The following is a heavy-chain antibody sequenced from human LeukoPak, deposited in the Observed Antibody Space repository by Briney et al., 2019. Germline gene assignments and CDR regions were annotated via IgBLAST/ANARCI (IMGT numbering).Heavy chain of an antibody. CDR2: IYYSGST. CDR1: GGSISSYY. D-gene: IGHD3-9*01. J-gene: IGHJ4*02. CDR3: ARLGFHYDILTGYYPEYYFDY. Sequence: SETLSLTCTVSGGSISSYYWSWIRQPPGKGLEWIGCIYYSGSTNYNPSLKSRVTISVDTSKNQFSLKLSSVTAADTAVYYCARLGFHYDILTGYYPEYYFDYWGQGTLVTVSS. V-gene: IGHV4-59*08.